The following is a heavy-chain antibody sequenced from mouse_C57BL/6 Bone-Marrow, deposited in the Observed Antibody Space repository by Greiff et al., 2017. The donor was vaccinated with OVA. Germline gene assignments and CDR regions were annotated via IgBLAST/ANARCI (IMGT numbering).Heavy chain of an antibody. CDR3: ARAFLWLRRWFAY. CDR2: IHPNSGST. V-gene: IGHV1-64*01. D-gene: IGHD2-2*01. Sequence: QVQLQQPGAELVKPGASVKLSCKASGYTFTSYWMHWVKQRPGQGLEWIGMIHPNSGSTNYNEKFKSTATLTVDNSSSTAYLQLSSLTSEDSAVYDCARAFLWLRRWFAYWGQGTLVTVSA. J-gene: IGHJ3*01. CDR1: GYTFTSYW.